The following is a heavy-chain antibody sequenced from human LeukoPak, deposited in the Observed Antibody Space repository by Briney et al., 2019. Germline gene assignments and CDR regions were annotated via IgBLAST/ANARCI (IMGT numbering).Heavy chain of an antibody. V-gene: IGHV4-59*12. CDR2: IYSTGST. Sequence: SETLSLTCTVSGRPISGFYWNWLRQPRGKGLEWIGYIYSTGSTSYNPSLDSRVTISSDTSKKQFSLKLSSVTAADTAVYYCASRVDYYGVWGQGNRVTVTS. CDR3: ASRVDYYGV. D-gene: IGHD3-10*01. CDR1: GRPISGFY. J-gene: IGHJ4*02.